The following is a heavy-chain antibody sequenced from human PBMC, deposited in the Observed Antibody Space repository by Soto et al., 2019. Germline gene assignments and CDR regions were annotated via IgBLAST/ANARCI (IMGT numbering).Heavy chain of an antibody. J-gene: IGHJ4*02. V-gene: IGHV1-18*01. Sequence: ASVKVSCKASGYTFASYGSSWVRQAPGQGLEWMGWISAYNGNTNYAQKLQGRVTMTTDTSTSTAYMELRSLRSDDTAVYYCAVDSSGYYRMWGQGTLVTVSS. D-gene: IGHD3-22*01. CDR2: ISAYNGNT. CDR1: GYTFASYG. CDR3: AVDSSGYYRM.